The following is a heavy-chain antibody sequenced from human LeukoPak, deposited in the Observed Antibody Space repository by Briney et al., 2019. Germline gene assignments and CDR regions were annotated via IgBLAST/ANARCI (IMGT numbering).Heavy chain of an antibody. CDR1: GFIFSNYG. V-gene: IGHV3-21*04. CDR3: ARGGGLDV. Sequence: GGSLRLSCVASGFIFSNYGMNWVRQAPGKGLEWVAAISASGSATSYADSVRGRFTISRDNAKNSLYLQMSNLRAEDTAVYFCARGGGLDVWGQGATVTVSS. J-gene: IGHJ6*02. D-gene: IGHD3-16*01. CDR2: ISASGSAT.